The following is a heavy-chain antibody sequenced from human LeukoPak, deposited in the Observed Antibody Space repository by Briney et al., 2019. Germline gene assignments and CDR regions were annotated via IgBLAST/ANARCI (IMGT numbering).Heavy chain of an antibody. V-gene: IGHV1-2*02. Sequence: GASVKVSCKASGYTFTGYYMHWVRQAPGQGLEWMGWINPNSGGTNYAQKFQGRVTMTRDTSISTAYMELSRLRSDDTAVYYCARDGSFLYYYYYYMDVWGKGTTVTISS. CDR3: ARDGSFLYYYYYYMDV. D-gene: IGHD2-15*01. CDR2: INPNSGGT. CDR1: GYTFTGYY. J-gene: IGHJ6*03.